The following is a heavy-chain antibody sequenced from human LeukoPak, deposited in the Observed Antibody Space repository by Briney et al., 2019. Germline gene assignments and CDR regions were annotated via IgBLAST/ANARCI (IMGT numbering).Heavy chain of an antibody. CDR2: IKQDGSEK. D-gene: IGHD4-17*01. CDR3: ARDEYLRGSYGDYLGPDY. J-gene: IGHJ4*02. Sequence: GGSLRLSCAASGFTFSSYWMSWVRQAPGKGLEWVANIKQDGSEKYYVASVKGRFTISRDNAKNSLYLQMNSLRAEDTAVYYCARDEYLRGSYGDYLGPDYWGQGTLVTVSS. CDR1: GFTFSSYW. V-gene: IGHV3-7*03.